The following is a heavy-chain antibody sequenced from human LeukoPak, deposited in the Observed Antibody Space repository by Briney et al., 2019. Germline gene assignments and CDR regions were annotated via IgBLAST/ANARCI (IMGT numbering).Heavy chain of an antibody. D-gene: IGHD2-2*01. CDR3: AKDPRSIVVVPAARVDYYYYYMDV. V-gene: IGHV3-64*01. CDR2: ISSNGGST. J-gene: IGHJ6*03. Sequence: GGSLRLSCAASGSSFSSYAIHWVRQAPGKGLEYVSAISSNGGSTYYANSVKGRFTISRDNSKNTLYLQMGSLRAEDMAVYYCAKDPRSIVVVPAARVDYYYYYMDVWGKGTTVTVSS. CDR1: GSSFSSYA.